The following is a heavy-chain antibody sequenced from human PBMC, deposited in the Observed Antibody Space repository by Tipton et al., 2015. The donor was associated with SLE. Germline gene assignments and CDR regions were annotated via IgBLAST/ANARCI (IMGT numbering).Heavy chain of an antibody. CDR3: VFDDYNVEY. CDR2: MYYSGST. D-gene: IGHD4-11*01. CDR1: GGSITVSTYY. J-gene: IGHJ4*02. Sequence: TLSLTCTVSGGSITVSTYYWGWIRQPPGKGLEWIGNMYYSGSTYDNPSLKSRVSISVDTSKNQFSLKLSSVTAADTAVYYCVFDDYNVEYWGRGTLVTVSS. V-gene: IGHV4-39*07.